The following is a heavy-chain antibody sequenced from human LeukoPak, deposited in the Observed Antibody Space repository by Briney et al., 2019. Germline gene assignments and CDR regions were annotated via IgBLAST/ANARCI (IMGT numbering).Heavy chain of an antibody. CDR3: ASSYYDSSGYHLDY. V-gene: IGHV4-4*07. J-gene: IGHJ4*02. CDR2: IYTSGST. Sequence: SETLSLTCTVSGGSISSYYWSWIRQPAGKGLEWIGRIYTSGSTNYNPSLKSRVTMSVDTSKNQFSLKLSSVTAADTAVYYCASSYYDSSGYHLDYWGQGTLVTVFS. D-gene: IGHD3-22*01. CDR1: GGSISSYY.